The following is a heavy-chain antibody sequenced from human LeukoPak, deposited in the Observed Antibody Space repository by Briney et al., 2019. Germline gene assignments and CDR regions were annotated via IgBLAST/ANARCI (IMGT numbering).Heavy chain of an antibody. Sequence: GGSLRLSCAASGFTFSDHYMDWVRQAPGKGLEWVGRTRNKANSYTTEYAASVKGRFTISRDDSKNSLYLQMNSLKTEDTAVYYCCCRKRYNDAFDIWGQGTMVTVSS. V-gene: IGHV3-72*01. D-gene: IGHD1-14*01. CDR2: TRNKANSYTT. J-gene: IGHJ3*02. CDR3: CCRKRYNDAFDI. CDR1: GFTFSDHY.